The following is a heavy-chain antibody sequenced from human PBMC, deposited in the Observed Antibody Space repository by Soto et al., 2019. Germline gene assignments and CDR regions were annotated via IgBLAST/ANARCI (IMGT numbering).Heavy chain of an antibody. CDR2: SKNKADSYTT. CDR3: TVWGSGNDFGAA. V-gene: IGHV3-72*01. Sequence: EVQLVESGGGLVQPGGSLRISCAASGFTFSDHYMDWVRPAPGKGLEWVGRSKNKADSYTTEYAASVKGRFTISRDGSKNSLFLQMNSLKTEDTAVYYCTVWGSGNDFGAAWGQGILVTVSS. D-gene: IGHD3-10*01. CDR1: GFTFSDHY. J-gene: IGHJ4*02.